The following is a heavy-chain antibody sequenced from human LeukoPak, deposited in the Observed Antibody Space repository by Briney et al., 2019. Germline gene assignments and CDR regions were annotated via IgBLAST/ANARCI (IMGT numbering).Heavy chain of an antibody. Sequence: SETLSLTCAVNGGSLSGYYWSWIRQPPGKGLEWIGEINHSGSTNYNPSLKSRVTMSVGTSKNQFSLELTSVTAADTAVYYCANRGGLVGYWGQGTLVTVSS. D-gene: IGHD1-26*01. CDR1: GGSLSGYY. V-gene: IGHV4-34*01. J-gene: IGHJ4*02. CDR3: ANRGGLVGY. CDR2: INHSGST.